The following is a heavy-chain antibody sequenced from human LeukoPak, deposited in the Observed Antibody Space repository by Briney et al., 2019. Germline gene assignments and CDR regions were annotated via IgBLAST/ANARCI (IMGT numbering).Heavy chain of an antibody. J-gene: IGHJ4*02. CDR3: AKDNTGLQLWPPYFDY. CDR2: IYSGGST. Sequence: PGGSLRLSCAASGFTVSSNYMSWVRQAPGKGLEWVSVIYSGGSTYYADSVKGRFTISRDNSKNTLYLQMNSLRAEDTAVYYCAKDNTGLQLWPPYFDYWGQGTLVTVSS. V-gene: IGHV3-53*01. CDR1: GFTVSSNY. D-gene: IGHD5-18*01.